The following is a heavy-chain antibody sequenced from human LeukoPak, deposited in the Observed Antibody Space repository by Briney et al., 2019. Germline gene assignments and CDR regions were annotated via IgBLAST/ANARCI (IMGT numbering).Heavy chain of an antibody. CDR2: ISYDGSNK. CDR1: GFTFSSYA. V-gene: IGHV3-30*04. Sequence: QSGGSLRLSCAASGFTFSSYAMHWVRQAPGKGLEWVAVISYDGSNKYYADSVKGRFTISRDNSKNTLYLQMNSLRAEDTAVYYCAKGGERYYGSGSYYNQLGYWGQGTLVTVSS. CDR3: AKGGERYYGSGSYYNQLGY. D-gene: IGHD3-10*01. J-gene: IGHJ4*02.